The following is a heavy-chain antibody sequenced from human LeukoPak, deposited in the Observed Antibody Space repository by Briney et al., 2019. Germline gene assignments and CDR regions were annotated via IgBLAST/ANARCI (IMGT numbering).Heavy chain of an antibody. CDR1: GGSFSGYY. J-gene: IGHJ4*02. V-gene: IGHV4-34*01. CDR3: ARRASPYYFDY. Sequence: SETLSLTCAVYGGSFSGYYWSWIRQPPGKGLEWIGEINHSGSTNYNPSLKSRVTISVDTSKNQFSLKLSSVTAADTAVYYCARRASPYYFDYWGQGTLVTVSS. CDR2: INHSGST.